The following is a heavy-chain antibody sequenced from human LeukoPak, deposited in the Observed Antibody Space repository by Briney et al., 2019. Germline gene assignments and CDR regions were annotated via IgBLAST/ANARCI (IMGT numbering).Heavy chain of an antibody. V-gene: IGHV4-59*08. J-gene: IGHJ4*02. CDR3: ATRGY. Sequence: SETLSLTCTVSGGSISSDYWQWIRQPPGKGLEWVGYIYNSGNNHYNSSLKSRVTISIDTSKNQFSLKLASVTAADTAVYYCATRGYCGQGTLVAASS. CDR2: IYNSGNN. D-gene: IGHD3-10*01. CDR1: GGSISSDY.